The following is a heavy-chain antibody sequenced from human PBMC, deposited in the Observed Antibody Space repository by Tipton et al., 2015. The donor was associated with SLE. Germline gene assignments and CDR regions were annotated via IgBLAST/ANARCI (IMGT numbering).Heavy chain of an antibody. D-gene: IGHD2-2*01. CDR3: ATSPLTL. J-gene: IGHJ4*02. CDR2: ISYRGSA. V-gene: IGHV4-31*03. CDR1: FGSINSANHF. Sequence: TLSLTCTVSFGSINSANHFWSWVRQLPGEGLGCIGFISYRGSAYYNPSLQSRVTISLDMSKNQFSLTMTSVTAADTAVYYCATSPLTLWGQGTLVTVSS.